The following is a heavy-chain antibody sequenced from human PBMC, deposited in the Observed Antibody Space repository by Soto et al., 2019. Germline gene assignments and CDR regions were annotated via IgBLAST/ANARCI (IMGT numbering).Heavy chain of an antibody. CDR2: TYYRSKWYN. V-gene: IGHV6-1*01. Sequence: SQTLSLTCAISGDSVSSNSAAWNWIRQSPSRGLEWLGRTYYRSKWYNDYAVSVKSRITINPDTSKNQFSLQLNSVTPEDTAVYYCARVYGSIAAAGGDDDFDIWGQGTLVTVSS. D-gene: IGHD6-13*01. CDR3: ARVYGSIAAAGGDDDFDI. J-gene: IGHJ3*02. CDR1: GDSVSSNSAA.